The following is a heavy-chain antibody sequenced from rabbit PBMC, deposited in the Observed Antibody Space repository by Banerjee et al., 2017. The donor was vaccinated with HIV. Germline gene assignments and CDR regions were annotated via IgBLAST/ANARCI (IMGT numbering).Heavy chain of an antibody. CDR3: AREGAGSSGYTYYFNL. D-gene: IGHD8-1*01. CDR1: GFSFSGSYW. CDR2: IYAGSSGST. Sequence: QEQLVESGGGLVQPEGSLTLTCTASGFSFSGSYWICWVRQAPGKGLEWIACIYAGSSGSTYYASWAKGRFTISKTSSTTVTLQMTSLTAADTATYFCAREGAGSSGYTYYFNLWGPGTLVTVS. J-gene: IGHJ4*01. V-gene: IGHV1S45*01.